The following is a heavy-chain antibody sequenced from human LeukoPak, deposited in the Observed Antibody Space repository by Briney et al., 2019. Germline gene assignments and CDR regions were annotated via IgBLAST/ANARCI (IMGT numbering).Heavy chain of an antibody. Sequence: GGSLRLSCAASGFTFSSYAMSWVRQAPGKGLEWVSYISSSGSTIYYADSVKGRFTISRDNAKNSLYLQMNSLRAEDTAVYYCARDKEDIVVVVAAKLGHYYYYGMDVWGQGTTVTVSS. CDR3: ARDKEDIVVVVAAKLGHYYYYGMDV. CDR2: ISSSGSTI. CDR1: GFTFSSYA. D-gene: IGHD2-15*01. V-gene: IGHV3-48*04. J-gene: IGHJ6*02.